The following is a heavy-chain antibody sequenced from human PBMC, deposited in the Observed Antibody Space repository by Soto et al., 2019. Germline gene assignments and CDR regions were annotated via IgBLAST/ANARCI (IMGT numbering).Heavy chain of an antibody. D-gene: IGHD1-26*01. CDR1: SGSIGTYF. CDR3: ARGRGGTYDAFDI. V-gene: IGHV4-59*01. J-gene: IGHJ3*02. Sequence: QVQLRESGPGLVKPSETLSLTCTVSSGSIGTYFWSWIRQPPGKVLEWIGYSYYSGTTNYNPSLKSRVTIFLDTSKNQFSLSLSSVTAADTAVYYCARGRGGTYDAFDIWGQGTLVTVSS. CDR2: SYYSGTT.